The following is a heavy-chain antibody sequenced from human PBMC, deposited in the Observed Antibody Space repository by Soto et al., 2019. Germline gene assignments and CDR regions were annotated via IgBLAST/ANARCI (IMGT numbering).Heavy chain of an antibody. CDR2: IYYSGST. Sequence: SETLSLTCTVSGGSISSGGYYWSWIRQHPGKGLEWIGYIYYSGSTYYNPSLKSRVTISVDTSKNQFSLKLSSVTAADTAVYYCAREYYDFWCGYPATWYYGMDVWGQGTTVTVSS. D-gene: IGHD3-3*01. V-gene: IGHV4-31*03. CDR3: AREYYDFWCGYPATWYYGMDV. J-gene: IGHJ6*02. CDR1: GGSISSGGYY.